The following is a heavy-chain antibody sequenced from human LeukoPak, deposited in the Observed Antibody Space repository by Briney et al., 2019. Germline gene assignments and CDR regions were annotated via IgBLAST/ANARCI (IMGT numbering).Heavy chain of an antibody. CDR3: ARDGIGRITIFGVVTFSDY. J-gene: IGHJ4*02. CDR2: ISSSSSYI. V-gene: IGHV3-21*01. Sequence: PGGSLRLSCAASGFTFSSYSMNWVRQAPGKGLEWVSSISSSSSYIYYADSVKGRFTISRDNAKNSLYLQMNSLRAEDTAVYYCARDGIGRITIFGVVTFSDYWGQGTLVTVSS. CDR1: GFTFSSYS. D-gene: IGHD3-3*01.